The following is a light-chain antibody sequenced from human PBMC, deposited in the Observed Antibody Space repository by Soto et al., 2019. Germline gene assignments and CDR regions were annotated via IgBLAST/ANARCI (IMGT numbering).Light chain of an antibody. CDR1: QSLLYTSNDRNS. J-gene: IGKJ2*01. V-gene: IGKV4-1*01. CDR2: WAS. CDR3: QQYFSPPST. Sequence: DIVMTQSPDSLAVSLGERATINCKSSQSLLYTSNDRNSLSWFQQKPGQPPKLLIYWASTRESGVPDRFSGSGSGTDFTLTISSLQAEDVAVYYCQQYFSPPSTFGQGTKLEIK.